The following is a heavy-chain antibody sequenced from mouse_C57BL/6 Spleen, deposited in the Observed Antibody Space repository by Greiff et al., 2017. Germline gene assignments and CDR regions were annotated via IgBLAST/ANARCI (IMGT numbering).Heavy chain of an antibody. CDR2: IWSDGST. CDR3: ARHASYYYGSSYYAMDY. J-gene: IGHJ4*01. D-gene: IGHD1-1*01. Sequence: VQGVESGPGLVAPSQSLSITCTVSGFSLTSYGVHWVRQPPGKGLEWLVVIWSDGSTTYNSALKSRMSISKDNSKSQVFLKMNSLQTDDTAMYYCARHASYYYGSSYYAMDYWGQGTSVTVSS. V-gene: IGHV2-6-1*01. CDR1: GFSLTSYG.